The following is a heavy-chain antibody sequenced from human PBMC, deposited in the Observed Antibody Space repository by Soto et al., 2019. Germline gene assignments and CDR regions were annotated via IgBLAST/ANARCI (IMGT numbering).Heavy chain of an antibody. Sequence: EVQLVESGGGLVQPGGSLRLSCAASGFTVSSNYMSWVRQAPGKGLEWVSVIYSGGSTYYADSVKGRFTISRDNSKNTLYLQMNSLRDEDTAVYYCAKKQAYCGGDCSAGFDYWGQGTLVTVSS. J-gene: IGHJ4*02. D-gene: IGHD2-21*01. CDR3: AKKQAYCGGDCSAGFDY. V-gene: IGHV3-66*01. CDR1: GFTVSSNY. CDR2: IYSGGST.